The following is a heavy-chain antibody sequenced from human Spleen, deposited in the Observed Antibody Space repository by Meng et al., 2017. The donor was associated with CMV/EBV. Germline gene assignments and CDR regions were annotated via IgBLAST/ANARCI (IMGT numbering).Heavy chain of an antibody. CDR2: TYYKSKWYD. D-gene: IGHD3-22*01. CDR3: ARDYYDSGAYYYTEEYYHGLDV. J-gene: IGHJ6*02. Sequence: WNWIRQSPSRGLEWLGRTYYKSKWYDDYAMAVKSRITINPDTSKNQFSLQLNSVTPEDTAVYYCARDYYDSGAYYYTEEYYHGLDVWGQGTTVTVSS. V-gene: IGHV6-1*01.